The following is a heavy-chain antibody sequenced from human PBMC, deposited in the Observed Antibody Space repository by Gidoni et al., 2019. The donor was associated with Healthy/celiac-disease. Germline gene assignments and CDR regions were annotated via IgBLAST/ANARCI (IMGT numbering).Heavy chain of an antibody. Sequence: QVQLVQSGPVVKKPASSVKVSCTASGGTFSSYAISWVRQAPGQGLGWMGGIIPIFGTANYAQKFQGRVTITADKSTSTAYMELSSLRSEDTAVYYCARPYIAAAGYDAFDIWGQGTMVTVSS. CDR1: GGTFSSYA. CDR3: ARPYIAAAGYDAFDI. CDR2: IIPIFGTA. D-gene: IGHD6-13*01. V-gene: IGHV1-69*06. J-gene: IGHJ3*02.